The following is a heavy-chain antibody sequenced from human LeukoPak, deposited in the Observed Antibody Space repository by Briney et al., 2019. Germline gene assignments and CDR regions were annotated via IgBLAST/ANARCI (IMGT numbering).Heavy chain of an antibody. Sequence: SETLSVTCTVSGVSVSRGTYFWSRIRQPPGKGLVWIGYIYYDGRTKYNPSLKSRVSISLDTAKNQFSLKMSSVTGADTAIYFCARVISGATWYFDLWGRGTLVTVSS. D-gene: IGHD1-26*01. J-gene: IGHJ2*01. CDR2: IYYDGRT. V-gene: IGHV4-61*01. CDR3: ARVISGATWYFDL. CDR1: GVSVSRGTYF.